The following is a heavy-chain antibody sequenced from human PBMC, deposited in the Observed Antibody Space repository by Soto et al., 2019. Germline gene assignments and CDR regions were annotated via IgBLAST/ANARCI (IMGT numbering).Heavy chain of an antibody. CDR1: GFTFSSYG. CDR2: ISYDGSNK. J-gene: IGHJ4*02. V-gene: IGHV3-30*18. D-gene: IGHD5-18*01. CDR3: AKAPIQLWLRLDY. Sequence: GVSLRLSCAASGFTFSSYGMHWVRHAPGKGLEWVAVISYDGSNKYYADSVKGRFTISRDNSKNTLYLQMNSLRAEDTAVYYCAKAPIQLWLRLDYWGQGTLVTVSS.